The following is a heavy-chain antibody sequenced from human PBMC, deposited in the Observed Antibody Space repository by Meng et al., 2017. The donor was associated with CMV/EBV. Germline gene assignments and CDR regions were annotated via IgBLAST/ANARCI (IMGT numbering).Heavy chain of an antibody. J-gene: IGHJ6*02. CDR1: GGSISSYY. CDR2: IYYSGST. Sequence: GSLRLSCTVSGGSISSYYWSWIRQPPGKGLEWIGYIYYSGSTNYNPSLKSRVTISVDTSKNQFSLKLSSVTAADTAVYYCARDAGYYGMDVCGQGTTVTVSS. V-gene: IGHV4-59*01. CDR3: ARDAGYYGMDV.